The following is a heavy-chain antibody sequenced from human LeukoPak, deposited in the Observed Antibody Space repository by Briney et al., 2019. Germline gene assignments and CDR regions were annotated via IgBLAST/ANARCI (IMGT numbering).Heavy chain of an antibody. V-gene: IGHV3-30*04. Sequence: GGSLRLSCAASGFTFSTYTMNWVRQAPGKGPEWVSFISSDGRNKYYADSVKGRFTISRDNSESTLFLQMNSLRAEDTAVYYCAREYRSAWTSFDYWGQGTLVTVSS. CDR1: GFTFSTYT. CDR3: AREYRSAWTSFDY. J-gene: IGHJ4*02. D-gene: IGHD6-19*01. CDR2: ISSDGRNK.